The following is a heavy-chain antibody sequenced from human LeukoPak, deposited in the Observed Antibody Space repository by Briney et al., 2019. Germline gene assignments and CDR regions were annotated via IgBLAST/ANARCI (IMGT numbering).Heavy chain of an antibody. V-gene: IGHV3-30*18. CDR1: GFTFSSYG. Sequence: GGSLRLPCAASGFTFSSYGMHWVRQAPGKGLEWVAVISYDGSNKYYAGSVKGRFTISRDNSKNALYLQMNSLRAEDTAVYYCAKVYYDFWSGYHTSYYYYMDVWGKGTTVTVSS. CDR2: ISYDGSNK. CDR3: AKVYYDFWSGYHTSYYYYMDV. D-gene: IGHD3-3*01. J-gene: IGHJ6*03.